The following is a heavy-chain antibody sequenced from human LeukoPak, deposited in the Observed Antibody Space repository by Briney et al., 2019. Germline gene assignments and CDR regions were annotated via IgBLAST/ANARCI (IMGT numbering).Heavy chain of an antibody. V-gene: IGHV3-23*01. D-gene: IGHD7-27*01. J-gene: IGHJ4*02. CDR2: ISRGGVIS. CDR3: VSRAGSPWGPFDD. Sequence: QAGGSLRLSCAASGFTFSSYAMSWVRQAPGKGLEWVSTISRGGVISYYADSVKGRFTISRDNSNNTLYLHMNSLRAEDTAVYYCVSRAGSPWGPFDDWGQRTLVTVSS. CDR1: GFTFSSYA.